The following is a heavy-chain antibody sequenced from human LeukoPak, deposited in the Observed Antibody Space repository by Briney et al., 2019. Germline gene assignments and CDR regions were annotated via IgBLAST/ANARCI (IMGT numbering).Heavy chain of an antibody. Sequence: SQTLSLTCTVSGDSISSDFYYWSWIRQPPGKGLEWIGHIYYSGSTNYNPSLKSRVTISVDTSKNQFSLKLSSVTAADTAVYYCARVSVRYSSSSHLFDYWGQGTLVTVSS. D-gene: IGHD6-6*01. J-gene: IGHJ4*02. V-gene: IGHV4-61*01. CDR3: ARVSVRYSSSSHLFDY. CDR1: GDSISSDFYY. CDR2: IYYSGST.